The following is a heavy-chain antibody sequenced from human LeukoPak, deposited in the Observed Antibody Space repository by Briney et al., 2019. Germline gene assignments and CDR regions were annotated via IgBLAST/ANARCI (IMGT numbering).Heavy chain of an antibody. Sequence: PGGSLRLSCAASGFMFRSFAMHWVRQAPGKGLEWVAVISYDGSKEYYADSAKGRFTISRDNSKNTLYLQMNSLRAEDTAVYYCAKSIQLWLKGAFDIWGQGTMVTVPS. CDR2: ISYDGSKE. D-gene: IGHD5-18*01. V-gene: IGHV3-30*18. J-gene: IGHJ3*02. CDR3: AKSIQLWLKGAFDI. CDR1: GFMFRSFA.